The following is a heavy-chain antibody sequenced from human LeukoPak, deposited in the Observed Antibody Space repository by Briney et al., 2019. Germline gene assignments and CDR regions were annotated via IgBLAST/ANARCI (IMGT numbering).Heavy chain of an antibody. J-gene: IGHJ4*02. CDR3: ARHIKRATAMYYFDY. Sequence: PSETLSLTCTVSGGPISSYYWSWIRQPPGKGLEWIGYIYYSGSTNYNPSLKSRVTISVDTSKNQFSLNLTSVTAADTALYYCARHIKRATAMYYFDYWGQGTLVTVSS. CDR2: IYYSGST. V-gene: IGHV4-59*08. D-gene: IGHD5-18*01. CDR1: GGPISSYY.